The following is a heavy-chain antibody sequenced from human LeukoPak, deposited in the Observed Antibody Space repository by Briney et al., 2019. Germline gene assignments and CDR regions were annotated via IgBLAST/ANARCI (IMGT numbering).Heavy chain of an antibody. Sequence: GGSLRLSCAASGFTVSTNYMSWVRQAPGKGLEWVSIIYSDGSTYYADSVKGRFTISRDNSKNTLYLQMNSLRAEDTAVYYCASAFTRTTCPADYWGQGTLVAVSS. CDR2: IYSDGST. D-gene: IGHD3-10*01. CDR3: ASAFTRTTCPADY. V-gene: IGHV3-66*02. CDR1: GFTVSTNY. J-gene: IGHJ4*02.